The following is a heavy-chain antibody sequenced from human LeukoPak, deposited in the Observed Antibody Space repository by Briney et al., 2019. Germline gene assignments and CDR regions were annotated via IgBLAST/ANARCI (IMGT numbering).Heavy chain of an antibody. CDR1: GFTFSSYS. D-gene: IGHD6-13*01. V-gene: IGHV3-21*01. CDR3: ARDYRQLVRPFDY. J-gene: IGHJ4*02. Sequence: GGSLRLSCAASGFTFSSYSMNWVRQAPGKGLEWVSSISSSSSYIYYADSVKGRFTISRDNAKNSLYLQMNSLRAEDTAVYYRARDYRQLVRPFDYWGQGTLVTVPS. CDR2: ISSSSSYI.